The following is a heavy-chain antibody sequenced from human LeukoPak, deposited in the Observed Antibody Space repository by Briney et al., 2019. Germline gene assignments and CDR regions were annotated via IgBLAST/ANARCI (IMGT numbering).Heavy chain of an antibody. D-gene: IGHD4-23*01. CDR2: IRGSSGII. V-gene: IGHV3-48*01. J-gene: IGHJ4*02. CDR1: GFTFNTYT. Sequence: GGSLRLSCAASGFTFNTYTMNWVRQAPGKGLEWVSYIRGSSGIIDYADSVRGRFTISRDNSKNTLYLQMNSLRAEDTAVYYCARDDDYGGNSVVYWGQGTLVTVSS. CDR3: ARDDDYGGNSVVY.